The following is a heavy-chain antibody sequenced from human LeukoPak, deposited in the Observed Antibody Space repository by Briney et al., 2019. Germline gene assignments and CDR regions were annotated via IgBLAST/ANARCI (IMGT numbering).Heavy chain of an antibody. Sequence: GGSLRLSCAASGFIVNSYAMSWVRQAPGKGLAWVSLIYSDGVTQYADSVKGRFTISRDNSKNTLYLQMNSLRDEDTAVYFCARAVDVADYWGRGTLVTVSS. D-gene: IGHD3-16*01. CDR2: IYSDGVT. V-gene: IGHV3-66*02. CDR3: ARAVDVADY. J-gene: IGHJ4*02. CDR1: GFIVNSYA.